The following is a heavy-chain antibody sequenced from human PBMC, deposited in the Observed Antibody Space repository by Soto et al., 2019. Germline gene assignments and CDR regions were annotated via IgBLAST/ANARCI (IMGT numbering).Heavy chain of an antibody. CDR1: GDSVSSNTAS. CDR3: VRDRYSSSGWFDP. CDR2: TYYRSRFFS. D-gene: IGHD3-10*01. J-gene: IGHJ5*02. V-gene: IGHV6-1*01. Sequence: SQTLSLTCAISGDSVSSNTASWNWIRQSPSGGLEWLGRTYYRSRFFSDYAESVKSRIIINPDTSKNQFSLQLKSVTPEDTAVYYCVRDRYSSSGWFDPWGQGTPVTVSS.